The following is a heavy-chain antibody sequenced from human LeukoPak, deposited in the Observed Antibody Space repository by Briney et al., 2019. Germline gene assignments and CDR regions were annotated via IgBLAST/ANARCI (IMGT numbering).Heavy chain of an antibody. CDR2: ISYDGSNK. Sequence: GGSLRLSCAASRFTFSSYGMHWVRQAPGKGLEWVAVISYDGSNKSYADSVKRRFTISRDNAKNSLYLQMNSLRGADTAVYYCARDDYWGQGTLVTVSS. J-gene: IGHJ4*02. CDR3: ARDDY. CDR1: RFTFSSYG. V-gene: IGHV3-30*03.